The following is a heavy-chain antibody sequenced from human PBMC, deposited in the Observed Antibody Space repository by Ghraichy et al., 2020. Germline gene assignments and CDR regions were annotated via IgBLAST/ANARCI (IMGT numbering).Heavy chain of an antibody. CDR2: IKQDGSEK. J-gene: IGHJ6*03. Sequence: GGSLRLSCAASGFTFSSYWMSWVRQAPGKGLEWVANIKQDGSEKYYVDSVKGRFTISRDNAKNSLYLQMNSLRAEDTAVYYCARVITIFGVVNVIYYYYYMDVWGKGTTVTVSS. CDR3: ARVITIFGVVNVIYYYYYMDV. CDR1: GFTFSSYW. V-gene: IGHV3-7*01. D-gene: IGHD3-3*01.